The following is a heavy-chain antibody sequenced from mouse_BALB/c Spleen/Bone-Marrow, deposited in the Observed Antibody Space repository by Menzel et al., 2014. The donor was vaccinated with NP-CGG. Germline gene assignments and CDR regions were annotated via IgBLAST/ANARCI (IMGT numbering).Heavy chain of an antibody. CDR3: ARGRNYYGSSYYFDY. J-gene: IGHJ2*01. CDR1: GYTFTSYW. V-gene: IGHV1-87*01. Sequence: ESGAELARPGASVKLSCEASGYTFTSYWMQWVKQRPGQGLEWIGAIYPGDGDTRYTQKFKGKATLTADKSSSTTYMQLSSLASEDSAVYYCARGRNYYGSSYYFDYWGQGTTLTVSS. D-gene: IGHD1-1*01. CDR2: IYPGDGDT.